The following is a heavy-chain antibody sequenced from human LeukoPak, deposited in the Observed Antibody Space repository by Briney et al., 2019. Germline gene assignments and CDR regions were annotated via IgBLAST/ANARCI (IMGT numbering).Heavy chain of an antibody. Sequence: SETLSLTCTASGGSTSSYYWSWFRQPPGKGLEGFGYIYYSGSTNYNPSLKSRVTISVDTSKNQFSLKLSSVTAADTAVYYCAREPMVRGVKRSYWYFDLWGRGTLVTVSS. V-gene: IGHV4-59*12. D-gene: IGHD3-10*01. CDR3: AREPMVRGVKRSYWYFDL. J-gene: IGHJ2*01. CDR2: IYYSGST. CDR1: GGSTSSYY.